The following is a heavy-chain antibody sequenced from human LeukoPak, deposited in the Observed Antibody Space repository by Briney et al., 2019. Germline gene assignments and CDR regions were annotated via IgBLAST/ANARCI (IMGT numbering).Heavy chain of an antibody. V-gene: IGHV3-7*01. CDR1: GFTFSSYW. Sequence: PGGSLRLSCAASGFTFSSYWMSWVRQAPGKGLEWVANIKQDGSEKYYVDSVKGRFTISRDNAKNSLYLQMNSLRAEDTAVYYCARGEGIAAAAYFDYWGQGTLVTVSS. J-gene: IGHJ4*02. CDR3: ARGEGIAAAAYFDY. CDR2: IKQDGSEK. D-gene: IGHD6-13*01.